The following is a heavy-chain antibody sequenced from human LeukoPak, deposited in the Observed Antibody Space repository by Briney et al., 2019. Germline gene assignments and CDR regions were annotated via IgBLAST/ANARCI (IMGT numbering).Heavy chain of an antibody. D-gene: IGHD2-8*01. J-gene: IGHJ6*03. CDR2: FSGSGGTT. V-gene: IGHV3-23*01. CDR1: GFTFSSYA. CDR3: ANGNRCTSPNCLGYYYFYMDV. Sequence: GGSLRLXCAASGFTFSSYAMNWVRQAPGRGLEWVSGFSGSGGTTYYADSVKGRFTISRDNSKDTLYLQMNSLRAEDTAVYYCANGNRCTSPNCLGYYYFYMDVWGKGTTVTVSS.